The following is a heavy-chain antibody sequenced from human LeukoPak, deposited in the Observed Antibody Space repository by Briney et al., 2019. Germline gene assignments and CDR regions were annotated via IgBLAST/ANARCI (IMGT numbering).Heavy chain of an antibody. CDR2: IYAGDSDA. J-gene: IGHJ4*02. V-gene: IGHV5-51*01. CDR3: ARLLPGNPLLDY. D-gene: IGHD2-15*01. Sequence: GESLKISCKGSGYSFNSYWIAWVRQMPGKGLEWMGIIYAGDSDARYGPSSQGQVTFSADKSINTAYLQWNSLKASDTAMYYCARLLPGNPLLDYWGQGTLVTVSS. CDR1: GYSFNSYW.